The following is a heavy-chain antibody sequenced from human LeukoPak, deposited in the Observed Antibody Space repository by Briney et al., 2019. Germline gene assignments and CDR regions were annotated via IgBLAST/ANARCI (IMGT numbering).Heavy chain of an antibody. CDR3: AKALFSYDSSGYYYYLDY. J-gene: IGHJ4*02. CDR2: ISGSGGST. CDR1: GFTFSSYA. Sequence: GGSLRLSCAASGFTFSSYAVSWVRQAPGKGLEWVSAISGSGGSTYYADSVKGRFTISRDHSKNTLYLQMNSLRAEDTAVYYCAKALFSYDSSGYYYYLDYWGQGTLVTVSS. D-gene: IGHD3-22*01. V-gene: IGHV3-23*01.